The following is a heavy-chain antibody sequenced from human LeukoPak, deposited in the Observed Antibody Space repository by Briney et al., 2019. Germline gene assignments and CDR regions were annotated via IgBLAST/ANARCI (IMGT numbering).Heavy chain of an antibody. D-gene: IGHD6-19*01. CDR3: AKVKVSIAVASYWYFDL. CDR2: FSGSGGST. J-gene: IGHJ2*01. CDR1: GFTFSSYG. Sequence: PGGSLRLSCAASGFTFSSYGMHWVRQAPGKGLEWVSAFSGSGGSTYYADSVRGRFTISRDNSKNTLYLQMNSLRAEDTAVYYCAKVKVSIAVASYWYFDLWGRGTLVTVSS. V-gene: IGHV3-23*01.